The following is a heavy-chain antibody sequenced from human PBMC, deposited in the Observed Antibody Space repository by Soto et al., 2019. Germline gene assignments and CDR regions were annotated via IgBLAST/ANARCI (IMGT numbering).Heavy chain of an antibody. CDR3: ARGRSITMVRGVTKSFDY. Sequence: SETLSLTCTVSGGSISSGGYYWSWIRQHPGKGLEWIGYIYYSGSTYYNPSLKSRVTISVDTSKNQFSLKLSSVTAADTAVYYCARGRSITMVRGVTKSFDYWGQGTLVTVSS. D-gene: IGHD3-10*01. J-gene: IGHJ4*02. CDR2: IYYSGST. V-gene: IGHV4-31*03. CDR1: GGSISSGGYY.